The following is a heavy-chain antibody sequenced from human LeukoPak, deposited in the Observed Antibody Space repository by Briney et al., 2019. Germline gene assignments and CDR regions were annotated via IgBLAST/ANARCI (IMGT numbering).Heavy chain of an antibody. J-gene: IGHJ4*02. CDR1: GFTFSDYY. V-gene: IGHV3-23*01. D-gene: IGHD6-19*01. CDR2: ISGSGGST. Sequence: QSGGSLRLSCAASGFTFSDYYMSWIRQAPGKGLEWVSAISGSGGSTYYADSVKGRFTISRDNSKNTLYLQMNSLRAEDTAVYYCAKDSESSGWYPAPLTFWGQGTPVTVSS. CDR3: AKDSESSGWYPAPLTF.